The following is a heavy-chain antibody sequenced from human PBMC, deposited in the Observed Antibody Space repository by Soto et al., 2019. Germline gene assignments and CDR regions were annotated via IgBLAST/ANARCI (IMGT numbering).Heavy chain of an antibody. CDR2: IKSKTDGGTT. Sequence: GGSLRLSCAASGFTFSNAWMNWVRQAPGKGLEWVGRIKSKTDGGTTDYAAPVKGRFTISRDDSKNTLFLQMNSLKTEDTAVYYCTTGYDYYDSSGYSDFDYWGQGTLVTVSS. J-gene: IGHJ4*02. CDR1: GFTFSNAW. CDR3: TTGYDYYDSSGYSDFDY. V-gene: IGHV3-15*07. D-gene: IGHD3-22*01.